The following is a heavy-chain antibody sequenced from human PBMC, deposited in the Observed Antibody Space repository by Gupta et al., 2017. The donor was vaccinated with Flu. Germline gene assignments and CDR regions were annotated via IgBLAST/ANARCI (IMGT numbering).Heavy chain of an antibody. J-gene: IGHJ3*01. CDR1: YG. V-gene: IGHV3-33*01. CDR2: IWHDGRYK. D-gene: IGHD4-17*01. CDR3: ATERGYGGNSAAFDV. Sequence: YGMHWVRQAPGKGLEWVAAIWHDGRYKFHRDSVKGRFTISRDNSKNTLYLQMNGLRAEDTAVYYCATERGYGGNSAAFDVWGQGTVVTVSS.